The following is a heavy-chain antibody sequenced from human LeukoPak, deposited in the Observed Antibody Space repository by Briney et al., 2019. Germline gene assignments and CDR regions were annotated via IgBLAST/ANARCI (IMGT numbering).Heavy chain of an antibody. J-gene: IGHJ4*02. V-gene: IGHV4-30-4*01. CDR1: GGSISSGDHY. Sequence: PSETLSLTCTVSGGSISSGDHYWNWIRQPPGKGLEWIGHIYYSGGTYYNPSLKSRVTISVDMSKNQFSLKLSSVTAADTAVYYCASLKHDILTGALSYFDYWGQGTLVTVSS. CDR3: ASLKHDILTGALSYFDY. D-gene: IGHD3-9*01. CDR2: IYYSGGT.